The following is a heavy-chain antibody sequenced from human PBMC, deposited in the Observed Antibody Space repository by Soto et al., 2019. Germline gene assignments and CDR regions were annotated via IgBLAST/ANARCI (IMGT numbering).Heavy chain of an antibody. J-gene: IGHJ5*02. CDR2: INHSGST. CDR3: ARRWGGIAAASKIRVPQASSGSHRSPDWFDP. D-gene: IGHD6-13*01. Sequence: KPSETLSLTCAVYGGSFSGYYWSWIRQPPGKGLEWIGEINHSGSTNYNPSLKSRVTISVDTSKNQFSLKLSSVTAADTAVYYCARRWGGIAAASKIRVPQASSGSHRSPDWFDPWGQGTLVTVSS. V-gene: IGHV4-34*01. CDR1: GGSFSGYY.